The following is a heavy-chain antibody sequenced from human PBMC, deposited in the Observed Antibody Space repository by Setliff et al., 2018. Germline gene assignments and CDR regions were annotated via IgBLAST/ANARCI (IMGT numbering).Heavy chain of an antibody. CDR2: IYTSGST. CDR3: ARKGISALSGAFDM. D-gene: IGHD1-26*01. CDR1: GGSISNYY. V-gene: IGHV4-4*07. J-gene: IGHJ3*02. Sequence: PSETLSLTCTVSGGSISNYYWSWIRQPAGKGLEWIGRIYTSGSTNYNPSLKSRVTMTVDTSKNQFSLKLSSVTAADTAVYYCARKGISALSGAFDMWGQGTMVTVSS.